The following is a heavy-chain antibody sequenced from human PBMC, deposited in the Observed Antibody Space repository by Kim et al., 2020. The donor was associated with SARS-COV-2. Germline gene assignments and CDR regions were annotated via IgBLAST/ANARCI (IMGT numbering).Heavy chain of an antibody. J-gene: IGHJ4*02. CDR3: ATGGLGSGNFDY. D-gene: IGHD3-10*01. V-gene: IGHV3-23*01. Sequence: YYADSGKGRFTISRDNSKNTRYLQRNSRRAEDTAVEYCATGGLGSGNFDYWGQGTLVTVSS.